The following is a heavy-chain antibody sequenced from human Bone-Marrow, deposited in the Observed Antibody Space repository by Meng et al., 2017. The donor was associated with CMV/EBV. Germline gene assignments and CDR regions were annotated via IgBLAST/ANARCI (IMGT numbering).Heavy chain of an antibody. CDR3: ARDRSRYGSGPDY. D-gene: IGHD3-10*01. Sequence: SVKDSCKASGGTFSSYTFSWVRQAPGQGLEWLGRIITILDIINYAQKFQGRVTITADKSTGTVYMELSSLRYDDTAVYYCARDRSRYGSGPDYWGQGTLVTVSS. CDR1: GGTFSSYT. V-gene: IGHV1-69*04. CDR2: IITILDII. J-gene: IGHJ4*02.